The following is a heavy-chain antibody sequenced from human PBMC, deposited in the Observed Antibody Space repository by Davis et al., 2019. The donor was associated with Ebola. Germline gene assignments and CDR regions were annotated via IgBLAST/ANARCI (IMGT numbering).Heavy chain of an antibody. J-gene: IGHJ6*02. CDR1: VGSINSSDYY. V-gene: IGHV4-39*01. CDR2: IYYTRTP. D-gene: IGHD1-7*01. CDR3: ARQVYRPLTVELYGMDV. Sequence: MPSETLSPTCSLAVGSINSSDYYWGWLRHPPGKGLEWIGSIYYTRTPHYNSSLKSRVTISLDTSKTQFSLQLSSVTAADTAVYDCARQVYRPLTVELYGMDVWGQGTTVTVSS.